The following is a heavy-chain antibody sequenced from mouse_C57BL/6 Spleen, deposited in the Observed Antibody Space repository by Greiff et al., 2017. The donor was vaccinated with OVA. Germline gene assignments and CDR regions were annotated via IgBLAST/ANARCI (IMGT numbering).Heavy chain of an antibody. D-gene: IGHD2-3*01. CDR2: INPRNGGT. CDR1: GYTFTSYW. CDR3: ATGYWPAMDY. Sequence: QVQLQQPGTELVKPGASVKLSCKASGYTFTSYWMHWVKQRPGQGVEWIGNINPRNGGTKETEKFKSKATLTVDKSSSTAYMQLSSLTSEDSAGYYCATGYWPAMDYWGQGTSVTVSS. V-gene: IGHV1-53*01. J-gene: IGHJ4*01.